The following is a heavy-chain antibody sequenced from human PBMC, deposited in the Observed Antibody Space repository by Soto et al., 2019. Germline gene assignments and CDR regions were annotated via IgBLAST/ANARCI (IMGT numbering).Heavy chain of an antibody. CDR1: GFNFSPYW. J-gene: IGHJ5*02. CDR2: INAEGNK. Sequence: EAQLVESGGGLVQPGGSLRLSCAASGFNFSPYWMHWVRQTPGKGLVWVSRINAEGNKLYADSVKGRFTISRDNAKNMLYLQMTSLRAEDTAVYFVARGSNTAFDPWGQGTLVTVSS. V-gene: IGHV3-74*01. D-gene: IGHD2-21*02. CDR3: ARGSNTAFDP.